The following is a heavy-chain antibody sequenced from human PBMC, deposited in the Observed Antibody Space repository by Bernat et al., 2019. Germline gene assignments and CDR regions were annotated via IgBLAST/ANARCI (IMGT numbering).Heavy chain of an antibody. CDR1: GFTFSSYG. CDR3: ARLGSSWSIDY. V-gene: IGHV3-33*08. Sequence: QVQLVESGGGVVQPGRSLRLSCAASGFTFSSYGMHWVRQAPGKGLEWVAVIWFDGSNQYYADSVKGRFTISRDNSKNTLYLQMNSLGDEDTAVYYCARLGSSWSIDYWGQGTVVTVSS. D-gene: IGHD6-13*01. J-gene: IGHJ4*02. CDR2: IWFDGSNQ.